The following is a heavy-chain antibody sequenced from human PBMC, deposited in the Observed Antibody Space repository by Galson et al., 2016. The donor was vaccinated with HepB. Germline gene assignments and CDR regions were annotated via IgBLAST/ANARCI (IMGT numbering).Heavy chain of an antibody. CDR3: AKAHYGANSPSVALDY. CDR1: GISFSSYA. V-gene: IGHV3-23*01. D-gene: IGHD4-23*01. CDR2: IDNSGDST. Sequence: SLRLSCAASGISFSSYAMSWVRQAPGKGLEWVAGIDNSGDSTYYADSVKGRYTISRDNSKNTVSLQMNTLRAEDTALYYCAKAHYGANSPSVALDYWGQGTLVTVSS. J-gene: IGHJ4*02.